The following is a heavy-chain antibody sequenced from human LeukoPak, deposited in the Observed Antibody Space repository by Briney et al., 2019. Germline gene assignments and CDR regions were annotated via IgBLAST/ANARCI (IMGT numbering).Heavy chain of an antibody. V-gene: IGHV3-7*01. D-gene: IGHD3-22*01. J-gene: IGHJ3*02. CDR2: IKDDGSAK. CDR3: AKDGKMIVVLFGAFDI. CDR1: GFTFSSYW. Sequence: PGGSLRLSCVASGFTFSSYWMTWVRQAPGKGLEWVANIKDDGSAKYYEDSVKGRFTISRDNSKNTLYMQMNSLRAEDTAVYYCAKDGKMIVVLFGAFDIRGQGTMVTVSS.